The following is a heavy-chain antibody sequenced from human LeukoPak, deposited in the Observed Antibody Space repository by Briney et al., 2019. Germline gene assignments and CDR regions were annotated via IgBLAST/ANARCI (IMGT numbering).Heavy chain of an antibody. J-gene: IGHJ2*01. CDR1: GFSLSAYN. Sequence: GGSLRLSCEGSGFSLSAYNMNWVRQAPGKGLESVSYISSSSATIFYADSVKGRFTISRDNAKNSLYLQMNSLRPEDTAVYFCARDPGYSSSWYKGWYFDLWGRGTLVTVSS. D-gene: IGHD6-13*01. CDR2: ISSSSATI. CDR3: ARDPGYSSSWYKGWYFDL. V-gene: IGHV3-48*01.